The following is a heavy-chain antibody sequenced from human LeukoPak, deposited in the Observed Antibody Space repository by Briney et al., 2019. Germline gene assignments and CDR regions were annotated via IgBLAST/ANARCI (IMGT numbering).Heavy chain of an antibody. J-gene: IGHJ1*01. CDR2: IKSDGST. D-gene: IGHD3-22*01. Sequence: GGSLRLSCETSGFTFSDYWMHWVRQAPGKGLVWVSRIKSDGSTNYADSVKGRFTISRDNAKNTVSLQMNSLRAEDTGVYYCARAPSEIGGYYPEYFRHWGQGTLVTVSS. CDR1: GFTFSDYW. V-gene: IGHV3-74*01. CDR3: ARAPSEIGGYYPEYFRH.